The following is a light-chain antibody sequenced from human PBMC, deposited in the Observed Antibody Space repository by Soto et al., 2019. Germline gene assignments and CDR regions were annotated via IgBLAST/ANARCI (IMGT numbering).Light chain of an antibody. CDR3: AAWDDSLNGVV. Sequence: QSVLTQPPSVSEAPRQRVPISCSGSSSNIGNNAVNWYQHVPGKAPKLLIYYDDLVPSGVSDRFSGSKSGTSASLAISGLQSEDEADYYCAAWDDSLNGVVFGGGTKVTVL. CDR1: SSNIGNNA. V-gene: IGLV1-36*01. CDR2: YDD. J-gene: IGLJ2*01.